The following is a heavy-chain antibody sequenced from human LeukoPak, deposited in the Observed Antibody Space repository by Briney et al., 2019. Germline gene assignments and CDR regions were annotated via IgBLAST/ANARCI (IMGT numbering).Heavy chain of an antibody. CDR3: AKDPHFDFWSGYSYHLDQ. D-gene: IGHD3-3*01. J-gene: IGHJ4*02. CDR1: GFTFSTYA. Sequence: GGSLRLSCAASGFTFSTYAMSWVRQAPGKGPEWVSGISGSGSRTYYADSVKGRSIISRDNDENTLYLQMHSLRADDTAVHYCAKDPHFDFWSGYSYHLDQWGQGTLVTVSS. CDR2: ISGSGSRT. V-gene: IGHV3-23*01.